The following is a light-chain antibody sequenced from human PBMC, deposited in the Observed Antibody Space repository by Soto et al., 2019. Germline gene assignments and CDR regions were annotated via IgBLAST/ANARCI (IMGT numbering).Light chain of an antibody. J-gene: IGLJ3*02. CDR1: SRDVGGYNY. V-gene: IGLV2-8*01. CDR3: SSYAGSNNVV. Sequence: QSALTQPPSASGSPGQSVTISCSGTSRDVGGYNYVSWYQQHPGKAPKLIIFEVSKRPLGVPDRFSASKSGNTASLTVSGLQAEDEADYFCSSYAGSNNVVFGGGTKLTVL. CDR2: EVS.